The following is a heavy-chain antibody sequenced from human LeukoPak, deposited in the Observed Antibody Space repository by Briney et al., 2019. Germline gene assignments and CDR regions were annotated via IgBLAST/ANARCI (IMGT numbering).Heavy chain of an antibody. CDR1: GGSFSGYY. D-gene: IGHD6-6*01. CDR3: ARVGEVSSSSFFDY. J-gene: IGHJ4*02. Sequence: PSETLSLTCAVYGGSFSGYYWSWIRQPPGKGLEWIGEINHSGSTNYNPSLKSRVTISVDTSTNQFSLKLSSVTAADTAVYYCARVGEVSSSSFFDYWGQGTLVTVSS. CDR2: INHSGST. V-gene: IGHV4-34*01.